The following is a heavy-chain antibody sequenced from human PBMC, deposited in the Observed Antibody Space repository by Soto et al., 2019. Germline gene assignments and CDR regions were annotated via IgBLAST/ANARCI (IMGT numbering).Heavy chain of an antibody. V-gene: IGHV1-18*01. CDR2: ISAYNGNT. CDR3: ARDXGTMVRGVIITFSPFDY. J-gene: IGHJ4*02. Sequence: ASVKVSCKASGYTFTSYGISWVRQAPGQGLEWMGWISAYNGNTNYAQKLQGRVTMTTDTSTSTAYMELRSLRSDDTAVYYCARDXGTMVRGVIITFSPFDYWGQGTLVTVSS. D-gene: IGHD3-10*01. CDR1: GYTFTSYG.